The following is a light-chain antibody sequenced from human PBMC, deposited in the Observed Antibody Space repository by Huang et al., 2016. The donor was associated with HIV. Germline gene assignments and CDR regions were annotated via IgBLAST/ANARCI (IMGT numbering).Light chain of an antibody. J-gene: IGKJ4*01. CDR1: QSVLYSSNNKNY. Sequence: GSLGERATINCKSGQSVLYSSNNKNYLAWYQQKPGQPPKLLIYWASTRESGVPDRFSGSGSGTDFTLTISSLQAEDVAVYYCQQYYSTPLTFGGGTKVEIK. V-gene: IGKV4-1*01. CDR3: QQYYSTPLT. CDR2: WAS.